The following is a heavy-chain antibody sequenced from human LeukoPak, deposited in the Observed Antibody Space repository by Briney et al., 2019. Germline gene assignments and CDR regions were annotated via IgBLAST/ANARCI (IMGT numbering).Heavy chain of an antibody. Sequence: PGGSLRLSCAASGFTFSNYDMHWVRQAPGKGLEWVAVIWFDGSNKFYADSVKGRFTISRDNSKNTLYLQMNSLRADDTAVYYCARDTLIAAPKTGTVTRIGWFDPWGQGTLVTVSS. V-gene: IGHV3-33*01. CDR2: IWFDGSNK. D-gene: IGHD6-13*01. J-gene: IGHJ5*02. CDR1: GFTFSNYD. CDR3: ARDTLIAAPKTGTVTRIGWFDP.